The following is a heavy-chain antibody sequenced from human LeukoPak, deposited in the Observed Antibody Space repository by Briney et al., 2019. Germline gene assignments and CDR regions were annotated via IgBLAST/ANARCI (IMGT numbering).Heavy chain of an antibody. Sequence: SETLSLTCTVSRGSISSSSPYWGWIRQSPGKGLEWIGSISYSGTTYYNPSLKSRVTISVDTSKNQFSLKLNSVTAADTAVFYCAANSADYNTLGSSYKVWGQGTLVTVSS. CDR1: RGSISSSSPY. V-gene: IGHV4-39*01. D-gene: IGHD3-10*01. CDR3: AANSADYNTLGSSYKV. J-gene: IGHJ4*02. CDR2: ISYSGTT.